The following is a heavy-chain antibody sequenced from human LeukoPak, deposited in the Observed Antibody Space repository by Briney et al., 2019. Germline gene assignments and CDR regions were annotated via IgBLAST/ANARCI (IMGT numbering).Heavy chain of an antibody. CDR2: INPNTDDR. D-gene: IGHD6-25*01. J-gene: IGHJ4*02. CDR1: GYTFTGYH. V-gene: IGHV1-8*03. Sequence: ASVKVSCKASGYTFTGYHINWVRQAPGQGLEWMGWINPNTDDRGYAQKFQGRLIITSDTSISTAYMELGSPRSEDTAVYCARTTSFTASGYDYWGQGTLVTVSS. CDR3: ARTTSFTASGYDY.